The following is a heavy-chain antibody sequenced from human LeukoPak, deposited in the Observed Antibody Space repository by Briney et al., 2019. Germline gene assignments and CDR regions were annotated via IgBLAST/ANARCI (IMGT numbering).Heavy chain of an antibody. CDR3: ARAKYGDYVWVMDAFDI. D-gene: IGHD4-17*01. CDR2: IYHSGST. V-gene: IGHV4-4*02. J-gene: IGHJ3*02. CDR1: GGSISSSNW. Sequence: SGTLSLTCAVSGGSISSSNWWSWVRQPPGKGLEWIGEIYHSGSTNYNPSLKSRVTISVDKSKDQFSLKLSSVTAADTAVYYCARAKYGDYVWVMDAFDIWGLGTMVTVSS.